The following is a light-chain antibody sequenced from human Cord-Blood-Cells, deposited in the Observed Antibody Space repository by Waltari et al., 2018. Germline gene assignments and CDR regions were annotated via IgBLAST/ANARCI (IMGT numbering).Light chain of an antibody. CDR3: QQYNNWPPVT. CDR2: GAS. J-gene: IGKJ5*01. Sequence: EIVMTQSPATLSVSPGERATLSCRASQSVSSNLAWYQQKPGQAPRRLIYGASTRATGIPARFSGSGSGTEFTLTISSLQSEDFAVYYCQQYNNWPPVTFAQGTRLEIK. CDR1: QSVSSN. V-gene: IGKV3-15*01.